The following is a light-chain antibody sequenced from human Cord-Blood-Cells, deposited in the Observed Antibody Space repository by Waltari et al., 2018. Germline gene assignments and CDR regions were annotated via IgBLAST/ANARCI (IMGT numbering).Light chain of an antibody. J-gene: IGLJ3*02. CDR1: SSNIGNNA. V-gene: IGLV1-36*01. CDR3: AAWDDSLNGPV. Sequence: QSVLTQPPSASEAPRQRVPISCSGSSSNIGNNAVNWSQQPPGKAPTLLFCYDDLLPSGGSDRCSVSKSGTSASLASSGLQAEDEADYYCAAWDDSLNGPVFGGGTKLTVL. CDR2: YDD.